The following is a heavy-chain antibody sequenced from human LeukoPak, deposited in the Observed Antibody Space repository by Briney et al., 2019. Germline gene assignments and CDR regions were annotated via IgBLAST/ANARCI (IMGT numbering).Heavy chain of an antibody. CDR2: INHSGST. D-gene: IGHD5-24*01. V-gene: IGHV4-34*01. CDR1: GGSFSGYY. Sequence: SETLSLTCAVYGGSFSGYYWCWIRQPPGKGLEWIGEINHSGSTNYNPSLKSRVTISVDTSKNQFSLKLSSVTAADTAVYYCARSSRRDGYNFSLQYWGQGTLVTVSS. CDR3: ARSSRRDGYNFSLQY. J-gene: IGHJ4*02.